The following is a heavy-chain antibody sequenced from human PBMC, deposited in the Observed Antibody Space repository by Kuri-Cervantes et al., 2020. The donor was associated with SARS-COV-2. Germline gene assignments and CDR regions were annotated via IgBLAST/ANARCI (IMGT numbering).Heavy chain of an antibody. J-gene: IGHJ4*02. CDR1: GGTFSSYA. CDR3: AKEGYDFWSGGKRAPLDY. V-gene: IGHV1-69*13. D-gene: IGHD3-3*01. CDR2: IIPIFGTA. Sequence: SVKVSCKASGGTFSSYAISWVRQAPGQGLEWMGGIIPIFGTANYAQKFQGRVTITADESTSTAYMELSSLRPEDTAVYYCAKEGYDFWSGGKRAPLDYWGQGTLVTVSS.